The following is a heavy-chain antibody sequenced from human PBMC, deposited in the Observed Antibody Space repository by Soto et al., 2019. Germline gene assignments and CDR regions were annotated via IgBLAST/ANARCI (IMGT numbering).Heavy chain of an antibody. CDR2: ITSDGKSK. CDR3: ARESGDWPLNWFDP. J-gene: IGHJ5*02. Sequence: GGSLRLSCAASGLNFSNHWMHWVRQRPAEGLVWVSRITSDGKSKAYAESVKGRFAISRDNAKNTLYLQMNGLTAEDTAVYYCARESGDWPLNWFDPWGQGTLVTVSS. D-gene: IGHD2-21*02. V-gene: IGHV3-74*01. CDR1: GLNFSNHW.